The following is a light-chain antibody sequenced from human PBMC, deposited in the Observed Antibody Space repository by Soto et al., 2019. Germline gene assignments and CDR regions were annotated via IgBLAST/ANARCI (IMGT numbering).Light chain of an antibody. CDR1: QGISSY. CDR3: QKYNSARWT. V-gene: IGKV1-27*01. J-gene: IGKJ1*01. CDR2: AAS. Sequence: IRMTQSPSSFSASTGDRVTITCRASQGISSYLAWYQQKPGKAPKLLIFAASTLHSGVPSRFSGSGSGTDFTLTISSLQPEDVATYYCQKYNSARWTFGQGTKVEIK.